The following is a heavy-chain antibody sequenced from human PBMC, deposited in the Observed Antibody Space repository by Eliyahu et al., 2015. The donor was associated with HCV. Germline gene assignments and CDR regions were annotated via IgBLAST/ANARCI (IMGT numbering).Heavy chain of an antibody. V-gene: IGHV3-33*01. D-gene: IGHD3-3*01. CDR1: GFXFXSYG. J-gene: IGHJ6*02. CDR2: IWYDGSNK. Sequence: QVQLVESGGGVVQPGRSLRLSCAASGFXFXSYGXXWVRXXPGKGLEWVAVIWYDGSNKYYADSVKGRFTISRDNSKNTLYLQMNSLRAEDTAVYYCASLGPRVYDFWSGYYGENYYYGMDVWGQGTTVTVSS. CDR3: ASLGPRVYDFWSGYYGENYYYGMDV.